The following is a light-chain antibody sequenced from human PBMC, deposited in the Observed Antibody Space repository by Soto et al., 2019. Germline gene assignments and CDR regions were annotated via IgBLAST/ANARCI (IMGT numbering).Light chain of an antibody. CDR1: QSVSSS. CDR3: QQRSNWPPMYT. Sequence: EIVLTQSPATLSLSPVERATLSCRASQSVSSSLDWYQQKPGQAPRLLIYDASNRATGIPARFSGSGSGTDFTLTISSLEPEDFAVYYCQQRSNWPPMYTFGQGTKLEIK. CDR2: DAS. V-gene: IGKV3-11*01. J-gene: IGKJ2*01.